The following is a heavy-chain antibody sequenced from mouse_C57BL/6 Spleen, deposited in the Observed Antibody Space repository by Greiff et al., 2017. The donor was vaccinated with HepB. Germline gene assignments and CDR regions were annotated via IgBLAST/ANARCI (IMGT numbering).Heavy chain of an antibody. CDR3: ARIYSNFYFYY. CDR2: ISSGSSTI. CDR1: GFTFSDYG. Sequence: DVHLVESGGGLVKPGGSLKLSCAASGFTFSDYGMHWVRQAPEKGLEWVAYISSGSSTIYYADTVKGRFTISRDNAKNTLFLQMTSLRSEDTAMYYCARIYSNFYFYYWGQGTTLTVSS. V-gene: IGHV5-17*01. J-gene: IGHJ2*01. D-gene: IGHD2-5*01.